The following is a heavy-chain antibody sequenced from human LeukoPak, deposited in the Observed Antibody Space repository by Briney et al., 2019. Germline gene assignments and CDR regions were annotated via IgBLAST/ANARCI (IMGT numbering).Heavy chain of an antibody. V-gene: IGHV3-23*01. Sequence: GGSLRLSCAASGFTFTGNAMTWVRQAPGKGLEWVSSIGGGGSPTYYAGSVEGRFTISRDNSKNTLYLHMNSLRAEDTAVYYCAKERGPAWNNLYKDYWGQGTLVTVSS. CDR3: AKERGPAWNNLYKDY. CDR1: GFTFTGNA. J-gene: IGHJ4*02. D-gene: IGHD1-1*01. CDR2: IGGGGSPT.